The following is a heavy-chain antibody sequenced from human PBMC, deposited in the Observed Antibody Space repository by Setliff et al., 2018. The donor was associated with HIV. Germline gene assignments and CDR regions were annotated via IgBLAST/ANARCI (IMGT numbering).Heavy chain of an antibody. CDR2: ISGSGGST. Sequence: PVESLRLSCAASGFTFSSYAMSWVRQAPGKGLEWVSAISGSGGSTYYADSVKGRFTVSRDNSKNTLYLQMNSLRAEDTAVYYCAKDQVIVVVPAAFDYWGQGTLVTVSS. D-gene: IGHD2-2*01. J-gene: IGHJ4*02. V-gene: IGHV3-23*01. CDR1: GFTFSSYA. CDR3: AKDQVIVVVPAAFDY.